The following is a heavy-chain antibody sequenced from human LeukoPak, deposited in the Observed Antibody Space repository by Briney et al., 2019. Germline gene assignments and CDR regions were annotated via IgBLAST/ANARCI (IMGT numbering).Heavy chain of an antibody. D-gene: IGHD2-15*01. CDR1: GFTFSNYW. CDR2: IKGDGSEI. V-gene: IGHV3-7*01. J-gene: IGHJ4*02. Sequence: GGSLRLSCEASGFTFSNYWMSWVRQAPGKRLEWVSNIKGDGSEIYYVDSVKGRFTISRDNDKNSLYLQMNNLRAEDTAVYYCARDGSSFDYWGQGALVTVSS. CDR3: ARDGSSFDY.